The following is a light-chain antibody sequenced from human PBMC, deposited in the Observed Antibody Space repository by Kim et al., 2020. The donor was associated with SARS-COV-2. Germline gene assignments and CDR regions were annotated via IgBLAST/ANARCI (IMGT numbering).Light chain of an antibody. CDR2: AAS. J-gene: IGKJ1*01. V-gene: IGKV1-8*01. CDR1: QGISGY. CDR3: QQYYSYPRT. Sequence: AIRITQSPSSLSASTGDRVTITCRASQGISGYLAWYQQKPGKAPKLLIYAASTLQSGVPSRFSGSGSGTDFTLTIGCLQSEDFAAYYCQQYYSYPRTFGQGTKVDIK.